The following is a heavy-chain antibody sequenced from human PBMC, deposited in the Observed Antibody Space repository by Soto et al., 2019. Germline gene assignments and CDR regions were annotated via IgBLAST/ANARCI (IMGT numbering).Heavy chain of an antibody. D-gene: IGHD1-20*01. Sequence: QVQLVQSGAEVKKPGASVKVYCKASGYMFSTYDINWVRQAPGQGLEWMGWLNPNSGNTGYAQKFQGRVTMTRNTSINTAYKELSSLGSDDTAVYYCARDHRYNWNDEGWFDPWGQGTLVTVSS. CDR2: LNPNSGNT. CDR1: GYMFSTYD. J-gene: IGHJ5*02. CDR3: ARDHRYNWNDEGWFDP. V-gene: IGHV1-8*01.